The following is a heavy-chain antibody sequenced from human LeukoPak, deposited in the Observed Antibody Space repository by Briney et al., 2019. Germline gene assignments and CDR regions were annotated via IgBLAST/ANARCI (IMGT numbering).Heavy chain of an antibody. CDR1: GYIFTSYG. Sequence: PAASVKVSCKASGYIFTSYGISWVRQAPGQGLEWMGWISAYHGNTNYAQKLQGRVTMTTDTSTSTAYMELRSLRSDDSAVYYCARRFGKFYQDAFDIWGQGTMVTVSS. J-gene: IGHJ3*02. D-gene: IGHD3-10*01. CDR3: ARRFGKFYQDAFDI. V-gene: IGHV1-18*01. CDR2: ISAYHGNT.